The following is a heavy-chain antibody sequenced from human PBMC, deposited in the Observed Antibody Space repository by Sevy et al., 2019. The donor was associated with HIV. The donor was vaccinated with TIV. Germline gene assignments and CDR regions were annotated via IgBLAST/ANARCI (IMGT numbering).Heavy chain of an antibody. CDR3: AHETFGRFES. CDR1: GFTFSANW. CDR2: IKADGSDR. V-gene: IGHV3-7*01. Sequence: GGSLRLSCAASGFTFSANWMNWVRQAPGKGLEWVANIKADGSDRHYVDSVEGRFSISRDNAKNLLFLQMNSLRVEDTAVYYCAHETFGRFESWGQGTLVTVSS. J-gene: IGHJ4*02. D-gene: IGHD3-16*01.